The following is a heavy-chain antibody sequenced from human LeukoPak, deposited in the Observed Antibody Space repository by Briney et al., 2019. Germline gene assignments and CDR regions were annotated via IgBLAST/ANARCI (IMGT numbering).Heavy chain of an antibody. CDR1: GYTFTGYY. V-gene: IGHV1-2*02. Sequence: ASVKVSCKASGYTFTGYYMHWVRQAPGQGLEWMGWINPNSGGTNYAQKFQGRVTMTRDTSISTAYMELSRLRSDDTAVYYCAREDYWDCGGNSDVYWGQGTLVTVSS. CDR2: INPNSGGT. J-gene: IGHJ4*02. CDR3: AREDYWDCGGNSDVY. D-gene: IGHD4-23*01.